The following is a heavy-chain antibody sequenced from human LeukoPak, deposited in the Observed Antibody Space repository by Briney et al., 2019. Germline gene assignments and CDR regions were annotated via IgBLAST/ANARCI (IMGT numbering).Heavy chain of an antibody. V-gene: IGHV1-69*05. CDR1: GGTFSSYA. CDR2: IIPIFGTA. D-gene: IGHD3-3*01. J-gene: IGHJ6*03. Sequence: SVKVSCKASGGTFSSYAISWVRQAPGQGLEWMGGIIPIFGTANYAQKFQGRVTITTDESTSTAYMELSSLRSGDTAVYYCARGNDFWSGKYYYYYMDVWGKGTTVTVSS. CDR3: ARGNDFWSGKYYYYYMDV.